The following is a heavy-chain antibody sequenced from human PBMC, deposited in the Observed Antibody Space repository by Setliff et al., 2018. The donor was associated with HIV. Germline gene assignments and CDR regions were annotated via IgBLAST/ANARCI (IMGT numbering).Heavy chain of an antibody. J-gene: IGHJ5*02. CDR2: VYYSGTT. V-gene: IGHV4-39*02. D-gene: IGHD6-13*01. CDR1: DGSMTSGSYY. Sequence: SETLSLTCSVSDGSMTSGSYYWGWIRQPPGKGLEWIGSVYYSGTTYYNPSLKSRLRMSVDTSKNHFSLKLTSVTAADTAVYYCARGLIAATGTWFDPWGQGTLVTVSS. CDR3: ARGLIAATGTWFDP.